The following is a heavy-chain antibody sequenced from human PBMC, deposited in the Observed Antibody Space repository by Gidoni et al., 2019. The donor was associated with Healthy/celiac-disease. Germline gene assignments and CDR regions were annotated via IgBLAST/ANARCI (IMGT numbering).Heavy chain of an antibody. J-gene: IGHJ6*02. Sequence: EVQLVESGGGLVQPGGSLRLSCAASGFTFSSYDMHWVRQATGKGLEWVSAIGTAGDTYYPGSVKGRFTISRENAKNSLYLQMNSLRAGDTAVYYCARGPGYYDSSGYDPPGDVWGQGTTVTVSS. CDR1: GFTFSSYD. CDR3: ARGPGYYDSSGYDPPGDV. V-gene: IGHV3-13*01. CDR2: IGTAGDT. D-gene: IGHD3-22*01.